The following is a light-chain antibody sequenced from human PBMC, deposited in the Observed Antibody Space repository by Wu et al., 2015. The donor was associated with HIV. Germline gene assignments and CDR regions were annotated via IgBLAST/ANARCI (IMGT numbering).Light chain of an antibody. V-gene: IGKV1-33*01. CDR3: QKYNTAPWT. J-gene: IGKJ1*01. CDR2: GAS. Sequence: DTQMTQSPSSLSASVGDRVTITCQASQDIYNYLNWYQQKPGKAPKLLISGASSLETGVPSRFSGSGSGTDFTLTISSLQPEDVATYYCQKYNTAPWTFGQGTKMEMK. CDR1: QDIYNY.